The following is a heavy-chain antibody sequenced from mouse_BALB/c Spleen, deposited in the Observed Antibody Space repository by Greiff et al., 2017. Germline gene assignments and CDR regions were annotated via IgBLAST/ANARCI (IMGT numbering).Heavy chain of an antibody. Sequence: VQLQQSGAELVRSGASVKLSCTASGFNIKDYYMHWVKQRPEQGLEWIGWIDPENGDTEYAPKFQGKATMTADTSSNTAYLQLSSLTSEDTAVYYCNAPLPLRGYFGVWGGGTTVTVSS. CDR3: NAPLPLRGYFGV. D-gene: IGHD1-2*01. J-gene: IGHJ1*01. CDR2: IDPENGDT. V-gene: IGHV14-4*02. CDR1: GFNIKDYY.